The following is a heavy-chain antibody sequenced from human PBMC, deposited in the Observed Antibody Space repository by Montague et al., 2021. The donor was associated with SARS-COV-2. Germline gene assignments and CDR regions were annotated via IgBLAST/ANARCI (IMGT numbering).Heavy chain of an antibody. Sequence: SETLSLTCTVSGGSVSHDFWTWIRQPPGKGLEWIGYVYYSRSSSYNPSLRRRVSIAVDTSKNQFSLRLSTVTAADTAIYYCVRDPAPSGSGTFYDYWGQGTLVAVSS. V-gene: IGHV4-59*02. CDR1: GGSVSHDF. J-gene: IGHJ4*02. D-gene: IGHD1-26*01. CDR3: VRDPAPSGSGTFYDY. CDR2: VYYSRSS.